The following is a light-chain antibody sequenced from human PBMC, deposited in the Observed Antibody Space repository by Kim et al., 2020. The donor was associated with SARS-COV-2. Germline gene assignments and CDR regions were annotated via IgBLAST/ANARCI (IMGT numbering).Light chain of an antibody. J-gene: IGKJ4*01. CDR2: DAS. CDR3: QQRKDWPLT. Sequence: EIVLTQSPVTLSLSPGERATLSCRASQSISTYLAWYQQKPGQSPRLLIYDASDRATGIPARFSGSGSGTDLTLTISTLEPEDFAVYYCQQRKDWPLTFGGGTKVDIK. V-gene: IGKV3-11*01. CDR1: QSISTY.